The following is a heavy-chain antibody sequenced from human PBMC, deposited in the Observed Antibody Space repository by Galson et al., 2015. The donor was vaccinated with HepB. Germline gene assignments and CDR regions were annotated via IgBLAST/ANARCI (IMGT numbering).Heavy chain of an antibody. V-gene: IGHV3-9*01. CDR2: ISWNSGSI. J-gene: IGHJ4*02. CDR1: GFTFDDYA. D-gene: IGHD2-2*03. CDR3: AKDTYPGYCSSTSCYVGTDY. Sequence: LRLSCAASGFTFDDYAMHWVRQAPGKGLEWVSGISWNSGSIGYADSVKGRFTISRDNAKNSLYLQMNSLRAEDTALYYCAKDTYPGYCSSTSCYVGTDYWGQGTLVTVSS.